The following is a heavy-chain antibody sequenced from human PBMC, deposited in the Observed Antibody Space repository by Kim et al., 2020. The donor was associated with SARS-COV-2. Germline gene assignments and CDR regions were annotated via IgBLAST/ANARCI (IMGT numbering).Heavy chain of an antibody. V-gene: IGHV1-69*13. CDR1: GGTFSSYA. J-gene: IGHJ6*03. Sequence: SVKVSCKASGGTFSSYAINWVRQAPGQGLEWMGGIIPMFGTTNYAQKFLGIITFTADESTGTAYMELTSLRSKDTAVYYCARGARPDGLSYFYDYMDVWGKGTTVTVSS. D-gene: IGHD6-6*01. CDR3: ARGARPDGLSYFYDYMDV. CDR2: IIPMFGTT.